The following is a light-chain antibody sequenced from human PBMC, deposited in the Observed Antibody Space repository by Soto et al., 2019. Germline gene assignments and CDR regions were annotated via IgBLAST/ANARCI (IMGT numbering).Light chain of an antibody. CDR1: QSISSW. J-gene: IGKJ5*01. CDR3: QNYVSPPIT. CDR2: AAS. V-gene: IGKV1-5*01. Sequence: DIQMTQYPSTLSASVGDRVTITCLASQSISSWLAWYQQKPGKAPKLLIFAASSLQSGVPSRFSGSRSGQDFNLTISRLEPEDFAVYYCQNYVSPPITFGQGTQLEIK.